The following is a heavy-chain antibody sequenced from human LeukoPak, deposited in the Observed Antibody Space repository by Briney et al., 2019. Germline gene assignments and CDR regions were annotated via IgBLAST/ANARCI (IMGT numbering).Heavy chain of an antibody. CDR2: IQYDGSNE. CDR3: AKDRCSNGIGCYYYYMDV. J-gene: IGHJ6*03. V-gene: IGHV3-30*02. D-gene: IGHD2-8*01. CDR1: GFTFSSYS. Sequence: GGSLRLSCAASGFTFSSYSMNWVRQAPGKGLEWVAYIQYDGSNEQYADSVKGRFSISRDSSKNILYLQMNSLRAEDTTIYYCAKDRCSNGIGCYYYYMDVWGKGTTVTISS.